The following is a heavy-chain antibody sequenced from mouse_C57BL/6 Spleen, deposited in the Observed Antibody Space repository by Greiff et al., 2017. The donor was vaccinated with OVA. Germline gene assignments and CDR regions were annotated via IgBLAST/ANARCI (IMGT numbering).Heavy chain of an antibody. V-gene: IGHV2-2*01. CDR1: GFSLTSYG. D-gene: IGHD4-1*01. CDR2: IWSGGST. Sequence: VQGVESGPGLVQPSQSLSITCTASGFSLTSYGVPWVRQSPGKGLEWLGVIWSGGSTDYNAAFISRLSISKDKSKSQVFFKMNSLQADDTAIYYCARGELGYFDYWGQGTTLTVSS. J-gene: IGHJ2*01. CDR3: ARGELGYFDY.